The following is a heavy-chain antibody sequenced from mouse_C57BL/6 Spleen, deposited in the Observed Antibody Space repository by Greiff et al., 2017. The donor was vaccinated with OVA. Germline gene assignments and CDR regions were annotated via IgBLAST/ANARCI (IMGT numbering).Heavy chain of an antibody. V-gene: IGHV6-6*01. CDR2: IRNKANNHAT. CDR1: GFTFSDAW. CDR3: TRDDGYYVGFAY. J-gene: IGHJ3*01. Sequence: DVMLVESGGGLVQPGGSMKLSCAASGFTFSDAWMDWVRQSPEKGLEWVAEIRNKANNHATYYAESVKGRFTISRDDSKSSVYLQMNSLRAEDTGIYYCTRDDGYYVGFAYWGQGTLVTVSA. D-gene: IGHD2-3*01.